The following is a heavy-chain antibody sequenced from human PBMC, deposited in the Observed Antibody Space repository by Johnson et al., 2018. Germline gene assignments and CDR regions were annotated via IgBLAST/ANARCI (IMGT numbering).Heavy chain of an antibody. CDR3: ERDPVHYDTSIGPYISHMDV. CDR2: INPDGSEK. Sequence: EVQLVESGGGLVQPGESLRLSCEASGITFSTSWMSWVRQAPGKGLEWVAHINPDGSEKYYADSVKGRFTTSRDNAQNSLYLEMKSLRAEDTAVYYCERDPVHYDTSIGPYISHMDVWGKGTTVTVSS. V-gene: IGHV3-7*01. CDR1: GITFSTSW. J-gene: IGHJ6*03. D-gene: IGHD3-9*01.